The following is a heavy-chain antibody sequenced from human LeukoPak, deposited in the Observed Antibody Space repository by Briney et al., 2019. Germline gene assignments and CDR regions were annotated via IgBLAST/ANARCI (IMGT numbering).Heavy chain of an antibody. D-gene: IGHD6-13*01. CDR3: ARDRQLTKYSSSWYVYWYFDL. Sequence: EASVKVSCKASGYTFTGYYMHWVRQAPGQGLEWMGWINPNSGGTNYAQKFQGWVTMARDTSISTAYMELSRLRSDDTAVYYCARDRQLTKYSSSWYVYWYFDLWGRGTLVTVSS. J-gene: IGHJ2*01. CDR2: INPNSGGT. V-gene: IGHV1-2*04. CDR1: GYTFTGYY.